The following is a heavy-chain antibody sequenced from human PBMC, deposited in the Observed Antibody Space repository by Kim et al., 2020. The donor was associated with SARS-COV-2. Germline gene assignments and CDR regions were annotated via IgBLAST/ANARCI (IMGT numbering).Heavy chain of an antibody. CDR2: TYYRSKWYS. Sequence: SQTLSLTCAISGDSVSSNSVAWNWIRQSPSRGLEWLGRTYYRSKWYSEYAVSVKSRITINPDTSKNQFSLQLNSVTPEDTAVYYCARGQFYAFNIWGQGTMVTVSS. V-gene: IGHV6-1*01. J-gene: IGHJ3*02. CDR1: GDSVSSNSVA. CDR3: ARGQFYAFNI.